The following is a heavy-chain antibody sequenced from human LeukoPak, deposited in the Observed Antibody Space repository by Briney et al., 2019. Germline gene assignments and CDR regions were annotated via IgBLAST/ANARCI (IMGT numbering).Heavy chain of an antibody. CDR2: IYSGGST. D-gene: IGHD3-9*01. J-gene: IGHJ3*02. V-gene: IGHV3-66*04. CDR1: GFTVSSNY. Sequence: GGSLRLSCAASGFTVSSNYMSWVRQAPGKGLEWVSVIYSGGSTYYADSVKGRFTISRDNSKNTLYLQMNSLRAEDTAVYYCARLAILMTGYYLDAFDIWGQGTMVTVSS. CDR3: ARLAILMTGYYLDAFDI.